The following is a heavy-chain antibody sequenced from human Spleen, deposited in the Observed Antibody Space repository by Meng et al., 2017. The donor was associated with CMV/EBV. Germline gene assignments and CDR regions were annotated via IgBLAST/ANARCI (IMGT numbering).Heavy chain of an antibody. V-gene: IGHV1-18*01. D-gene: IGHD3-3*01. CDR2: ISAYNGNT. Sequence: ASVKVSCKASGYTFTSYDINWVRQATGQGLEWMGWISAYNGNTNYAQKLQGRVTMTTDTSTSTDYMELRSLRSEDTAVYYCARDQRVTVFGVVVRRYGLDAWGQGTTVTVSS. J-gene: IGHJ6*02. CDR3: ARDQRVTVFGVVVRRYGLDA. CDR1: GYTFTSYD.